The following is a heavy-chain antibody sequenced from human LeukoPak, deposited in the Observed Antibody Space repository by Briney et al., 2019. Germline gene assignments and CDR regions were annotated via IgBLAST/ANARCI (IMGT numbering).Heavy chain of an antibody. V-gene: IGHV4-34*01. D-gene: IGHD3-22*01. Sequence: SETLSLTCAVYGRSLSGYYWSWIRQPPGKRLEWIGEINYSAGANYNPSLNSRVTISVDASKNQFSLKLTSVTAADTAVYYCARSYYDSSGPYDVWGEGTTVTVSS. CDR1: GRSLSGYY. J-gene: IGHJ6*04. CDR3: ARSYYDSSGPYDV. CDR2: INYSAGA.